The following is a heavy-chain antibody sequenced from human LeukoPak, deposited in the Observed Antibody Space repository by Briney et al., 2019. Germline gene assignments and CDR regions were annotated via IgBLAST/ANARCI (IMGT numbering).Heavy chain of an antibody. J-gene: IGHJ4*02. V-gene: IGHV3-21*01. CDR1: GFTFSSYS. D-gene: IGHD6-19*01. Sequence: PGGSLRLSCAASGFTFSSYSMNWVRQAPGKGLEWVSSISSSSSYIYYADSVKGRFTISRDNAKNSLYLQMNSLRAEDTAVYYCASAPPAVAGTMDYWGQGTLVTVSS. CDR2: ISSSSSYI. CDR3: ASAPPAVAGTMDY.